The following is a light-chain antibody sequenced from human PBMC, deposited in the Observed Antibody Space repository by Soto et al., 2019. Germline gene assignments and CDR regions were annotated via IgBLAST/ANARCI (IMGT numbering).Light chain of an antibody. CDR3: QKYKSAPWT. J-gene: IGKJ1*01. CDR2: AAS. Sequence: DIQMTQSPSSLSASVGDRVTITCRASQDISNYLAWYQQKPGKAPILLISAASTLQSGVPSRFSGSGSGTEFSLTINSLQPEDVATYYCQKYKSAPWTFGQGTKLEIK. CDR1: QDISNY. V-gene: IGKV1-27*01.